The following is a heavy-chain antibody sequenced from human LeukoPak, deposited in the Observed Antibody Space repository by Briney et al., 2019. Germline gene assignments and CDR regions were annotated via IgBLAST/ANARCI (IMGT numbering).Heavy chain of an antibody. CDR3: ADLGTPY. CDR1: GFTFSDHN. CDR2: IKNNTNSYTT. J-gene: IGHJ4*02. Sequence: GGSLRLSCAASGFTFSDHNMDWVRQAPGKGLEWVGRIKNNTNSYTTRYAASVQGRFTTSRDDLKNSLYLQMDSLKTEDTAVYYCADLGTPYWGQGTLVTVSS. V-gene: IGHV3-72*01.